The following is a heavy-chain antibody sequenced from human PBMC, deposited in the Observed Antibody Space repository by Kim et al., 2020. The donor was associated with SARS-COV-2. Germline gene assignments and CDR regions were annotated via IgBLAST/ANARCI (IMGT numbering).Heavy chain of an antibody. J-gene: IGHJ4*02. CDR3: ARVGTYCSSTSCRKSYYFDY. V-gene: IGHV4-34*01. CDR1: GGSFSGYY. CDR2: INHSGST. D-gene: IGHD2-2*01. Sequence: SETLSLTCAVYGGSFSGYYWSWIRQPPGKGLEWIGEINHSGSTNYNPSLKSRVTISVDTSKNQFSLKLSSVTAADTAVYYCARVGTYCSSTSCRKSYYFDYWGQGTLVTVSS.